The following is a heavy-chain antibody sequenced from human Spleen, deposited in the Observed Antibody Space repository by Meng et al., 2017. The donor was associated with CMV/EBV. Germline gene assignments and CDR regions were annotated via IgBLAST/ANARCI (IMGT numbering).Heavy chain of an antibody. CDR1: GFTLSDYY. J-gene: IGHJ4*02. D-gene: IGHD2-2*01. CDR3: ATYSRAPAAPLAYFNY. V-gene: IGHV3-11*04. Sequence: GGSLRLSCAASGFTLSDYYVSWIRQAPGKGLEWLSYISSSGNTIHYADSVKGRFTISRDNPKNTLYLQMNSLRTEDTAVYYCATYSRAPAAPLAYFNYWGLGTLVTVSS. CDR2: ISSSGNTI.